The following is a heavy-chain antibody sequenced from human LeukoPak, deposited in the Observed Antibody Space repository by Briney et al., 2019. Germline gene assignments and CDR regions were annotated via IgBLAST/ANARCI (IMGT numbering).Heavy chain of an antibody. CDR2: IKKDGSEK. Sequence: GGSLRLSCAASGFAFGDYWMTWVRQAPGKGLEWVANIKKDGSEKYYVASVRGRFTISRDNAKNSLYLQMNSLRAEDTAVCYCAKDLVSGIVDYWGQGTLVTVSS. J-gene: IGHJ4*02. V-gene: IGHV3-7*03. CDR3: AKDLVSGIVDY. CDR1: GFAFGDYW. D-gene: IGHD6-6*01.